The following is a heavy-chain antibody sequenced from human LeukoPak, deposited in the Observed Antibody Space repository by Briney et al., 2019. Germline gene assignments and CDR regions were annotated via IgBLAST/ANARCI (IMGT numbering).Heavy chain of an antibody. V-gene: IGHV4-31*03. Sequence: SQTLSLTCTVSGGSISSGGYYWSWIRQHPGKGLEWIGYIYYSGSTYYNPSLKSRVTISVDTSKNQFSLKLSSVTAADTAVYYCARVPYGGNSGVIDYRGQGTLVTVSS. J-gene: IGHJ4*02. CDR1: GGSISSGGYY. D-gene: IGHD4-23*01. CDR2: IYYSGST. CDR3: ARVPYGGNSGVIDY.